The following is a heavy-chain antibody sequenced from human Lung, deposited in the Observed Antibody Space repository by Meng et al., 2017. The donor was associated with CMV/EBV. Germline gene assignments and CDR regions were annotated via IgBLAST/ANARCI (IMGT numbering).Heavy chain of an antibody. Sequence: RGSLRLSCAASGFTFSSYDMNWVRQAPGKALEWVAVISIDGSSKFYADSMKGRFTISRDNSKNTLFLQVNSLRPEDTAVYYCTRRADYFDYWGPGTLVTVSS. D-gene: IGHD6-25*01. J-gene: IGHJ4*02. CDR2: ISIDGSSK. CDR1: GFTFSSYD. CDR3: TRRADYFDY. V-gene: IGHV3-30*04.